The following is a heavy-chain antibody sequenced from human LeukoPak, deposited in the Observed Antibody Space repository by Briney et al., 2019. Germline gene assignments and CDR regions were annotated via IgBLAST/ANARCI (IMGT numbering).Heavy chain of an antibody. V-gene: IGHV3-23*01. D-gene: IGHD2-15*01. CDR3: AKGLKGCSGSSCYYFFDF. Sequence: GGSLRLSCAASGFTFSNYAINWVRQAPGKGLEWVSSITGSGGGAYYADSVKGRFTISRDNSKNTLDLQMNSLRAEDTAVYYCAKGLKGCSGSSCYYFFDFWGQGAIITVSS. J-gene: IGHJ4*02. CDR2: ITGSGGGA. CDR1: GFTFSNYA.